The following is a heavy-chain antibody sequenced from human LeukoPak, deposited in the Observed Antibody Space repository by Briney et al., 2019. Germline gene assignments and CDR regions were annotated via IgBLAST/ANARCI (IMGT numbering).Heavy chain of an antibody. V-gene: IGHV1-2*06. CDR2: IYPNSGGT. J-gene: IGHJ4*02. CDR1: GYTFTGYY. CDR3: ARQTTHYYFDY. Sequence: PPASVKVSCKASGYTFTGYYIHWVRQAPGQGLEWMGRIYPNSGGTSYAQKFQGRVTMTRDTSINTAYMELSRLRSDDTAVYYCARQTTHYYFDYWGQGTLVTVSS. D-gene: IGHD4-17*01.